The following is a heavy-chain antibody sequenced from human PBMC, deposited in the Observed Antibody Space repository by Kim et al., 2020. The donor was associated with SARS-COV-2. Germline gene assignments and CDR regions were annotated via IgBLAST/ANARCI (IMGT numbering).Heavy chain of an antibody. D-gene: IGHD3-9*01. Sequence: SETLSLTCTVSGGSISSSSYYWGWIRQPPGKGLEWIGSIYYSGSTYYNPSLKSRVTISVDTSKNQFSLKLSSVTAADTAVYYCARDLLYYDILTGPATQYYYYGMDVWGQGTTVTVSS. CDR2: IYYSGST. V-gene: IGHV4-39*07. J-gene: IGHJ6*02. CDR1: GGSISSSSYY. CDR3: ARDLLYYDILTGPATQYYYYGMDV.